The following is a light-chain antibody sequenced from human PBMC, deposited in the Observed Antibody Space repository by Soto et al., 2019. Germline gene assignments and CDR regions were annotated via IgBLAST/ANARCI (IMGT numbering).Light chain of an antibody. J-gene: IGLJ2*01. CDR1: SNDIGGYNY. CDR3: CSYAGSSTLV. Sequence: QSALTQPHSVSGSPGQSVTISCTGTSNDIGGYNYVSWYQQHPGKAPKLVIYDVSKRPSGVPDRFSGSKSGNTASLTISGLQAEDEADYHCCSYAGSSTLVFGGGTQLTVL. V-gene: IGLV2-11*01. CDR2: DVS.